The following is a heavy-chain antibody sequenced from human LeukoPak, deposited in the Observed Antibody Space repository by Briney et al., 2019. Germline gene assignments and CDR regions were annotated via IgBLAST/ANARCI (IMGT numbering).Heavy chain of an antibody. J-gene: IGHJ4*02. CDR2: ISSTSSTI. CDR1: GFTFSSHS. V-gene: IGHV3-48*02. CDR3: ARLTDL. D-gene: IGHD1-20*01. Sequence: PGGSLRLSCAASGFTFSSHSMNWVRQAPGEGLEWVSYISSTSSTIYYADSVKGRFTISRDNAKSSLYLQMNSLRDEDTAVYYCARLTDLWGQGTLVTVSS.